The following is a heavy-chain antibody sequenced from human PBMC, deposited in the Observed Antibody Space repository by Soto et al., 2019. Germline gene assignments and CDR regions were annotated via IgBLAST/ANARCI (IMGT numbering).Heavy chain of an antibody. Sequence: QITLKESGPTLVRPTQTLTLTCTFSGFSLTTSGVGVGWIRQPPGKALEWLAVIYWDDDKRYSSSLKSRLTITKDHAKNQEVLTITNMDPVDTATYYCAHHPYNGLGSYSFAYWGQGTLVTVCS. V-gene: IGHV2-5*02. J-gene: IGHJ4*02. CDR2: IYWDDDK. CDR1: GFSLTTSGVG. D-gene: IGHD3-10*01. CDR3: AHHPYNGLGSYSFAY.